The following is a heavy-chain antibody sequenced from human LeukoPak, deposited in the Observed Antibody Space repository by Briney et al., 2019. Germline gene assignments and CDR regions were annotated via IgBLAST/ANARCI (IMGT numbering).Heavy chain of an antibody. CDR2: IYYSGST. V-gene: IGHV4-30-4*08. Sequence: SQTLSLTCTVSGGSISSGDYYWSWIRQPPGKGLEWIGYIYYSGSTYYNPSLKSRVTISVDTSKNQFSLKLSSVTAAGTAVYYCARDDGDDRDWFDPWGQGTLVTVSS. CDR1: GGSISSGDYY. CDR3: ARDDGDDRDWFDP. J-gene: IGHJ5*02. D-gene: IGHD4-17*01.